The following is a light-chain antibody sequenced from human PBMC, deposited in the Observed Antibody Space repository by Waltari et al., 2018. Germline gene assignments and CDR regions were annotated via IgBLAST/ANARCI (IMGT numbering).Light chain of an antibody. CDR2: DAS. CDR3: QQRSNALT. Sequence: VLTQSPATLSLSPGDRATLSCRASQSVASYLAWYQQKPGQAPRLLIYDASNRATGIPARFSGSGSGTDFTLTISSLEPEDFGLYYCQQRSNALTFGQGTKLEI. CDR1: QSVASY. J-gene: IGKJ2*01. V-gene: IGKV3-11*01.